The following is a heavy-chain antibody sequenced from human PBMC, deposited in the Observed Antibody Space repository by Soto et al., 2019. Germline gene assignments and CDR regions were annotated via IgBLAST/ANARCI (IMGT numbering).Heavy chain of an antibody. Sequence: SETLALTCTVSGGSISDYYWTWIRQPPLQGLDWLGLIHYTGNTNYNPSLKSRVAISVDTSKHQFYVKLTSVTAAGTPGYYCARGTPYHRNDDCFTPWRQGTLVTVSS. V-gene: IGHV4-59*01. CDR1: GGSISDYY. J-gene: IGHJ5*02. CDR2: IHYTGNT. CDR3: ARGTPYHRNDDCFTP.